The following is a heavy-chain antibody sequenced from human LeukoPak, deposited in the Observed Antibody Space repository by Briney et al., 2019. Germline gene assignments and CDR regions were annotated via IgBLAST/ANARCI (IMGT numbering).Heavy chain of an antibody. CDR1: GYTFTSNY. Sequence: ASVKVSCKASGYTFTSNYMDWVRQTPGQGLEWMGVFNPSDGSTTYAQEFQGRVTLTRDTSTTTVHMELSSLTSEDTAVYYCAKEAGAFDYWGQGTLVTVSS. CDR2: FNPSDGST. V-gene: IGHV1-46*01. D-gene: IGHD1-26*01. J-gene: IGHJ4*02. CDR3: AKEAGAFDY.